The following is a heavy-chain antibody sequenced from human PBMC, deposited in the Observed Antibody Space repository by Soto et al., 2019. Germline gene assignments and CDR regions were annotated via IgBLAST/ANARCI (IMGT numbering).Heavy chain of an antibody. D-gene: IGHD5-12*01. Sequence: QVQLQESGPGLVKPSETLSLTCTVSGGSINSYYWSWIRQPPGKGLEWIGNIYYSGNTNYNPSLKSRVTIPVDTSKNQFSLKLSSVTAADTAVYYCASLNGYHDAFDIWGQGTMVTVSS. CDR1: GGSINSYY. J-gene: IGHJ3*02. CDR2: IYYSGNT. CDR3: ASLNGYHDAFDI. V-gene: IGHV4-59*08.